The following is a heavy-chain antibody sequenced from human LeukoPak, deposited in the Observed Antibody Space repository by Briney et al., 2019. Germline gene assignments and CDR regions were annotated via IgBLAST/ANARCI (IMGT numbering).Heavy chain of an antibody. J-gene: IGHJ3*02. CDR2: IYYSGST. CDR1: GGSVSSYY. D-gene: IGHD1-26*01. V-gene: IGHV4-59*02. Sequence: SETLSLTCTVSGGSVSSYYWSWIRQPPGKGLEWIGYIYYSGSTNYNPSLKSRVTISVDTSKNQFSLKLNSITTADTAVYDCARVRLSGTYLDAFDIWGQGTMVTVSS. CDR3: ARVRLSGTYLDAFDI.